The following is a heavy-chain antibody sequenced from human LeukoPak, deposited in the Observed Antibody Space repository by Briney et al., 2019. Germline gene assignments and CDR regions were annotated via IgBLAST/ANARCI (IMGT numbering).Heavy chain of an antibody. CDR1: GGPFSGYY. CDR3: ARGGRGIAARHEVY. D-gene: IGHD6-6*01. CDR2: INHSGST. V-gene: IGHV4-34*01. Sequence: SETLSLTCAVYGGPFSGYYWSWIRQPPGKGLEWIGEINHSGSTNYNPSLKSRVTISVDTSKNQFSLKLSSVTAADTAVYYCARGGRGIAARHEVYWGQGTLVTVSS. J-gene: IGHJ4*02.